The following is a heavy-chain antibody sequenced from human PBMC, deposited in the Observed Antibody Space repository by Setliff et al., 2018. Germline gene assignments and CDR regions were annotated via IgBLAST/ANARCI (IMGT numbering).Heavy chain of an antibody. D-gene: IGHD3-3*01. CDR2: IYYSGNT. V-gene: IGHV4-31*03. CDR3: ARGYYNFLSGYYTPYYFDY. CDR1: GGSMIGGHYY. J-gene: IGHJ4*02. Sequence: PSETLSLTCTVSGGSMIGGHYYWSWIRQLPGKGLEWIAYIYYSGNTYYNPSLKSRVTISVDTSKNQFSLKLSSVTAADTAVYFCARGYYNFLSGYYTPYYFDYWGQGTLVTVSS.